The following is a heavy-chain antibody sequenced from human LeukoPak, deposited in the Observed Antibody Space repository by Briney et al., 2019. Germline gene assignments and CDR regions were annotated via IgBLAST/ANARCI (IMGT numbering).Heavy chain of an antibody. D-gene: IGHD3-16*01. Sequence: QTGGSLRLSCAASGFTFDDYAMHWVRQAPGKGLEWVAVISYDGSNKYYADSVKGRFTISRDNSKNTLYLQMNSLRAEDTAVYYCARDGAIDLNWYFDLWGRGTLVTVSS. J-gene: IGHJ2*01. CDR2: ISYDGSNK. CDR1: GFTFDDYA. CDR3: ARDGAIDLNWYFDL. V-gene: IGHV3-30-3*01.